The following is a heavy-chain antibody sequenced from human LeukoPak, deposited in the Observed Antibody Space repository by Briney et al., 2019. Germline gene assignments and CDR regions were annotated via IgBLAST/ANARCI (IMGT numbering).Heavy chain of an antibody. CDR2: FDPEDGET. J-gene: IGHJ4*02. V-gene: IGHV1-24*01. D-gene: IGHD3-3*01. CDR3: ATVKRYYDFWSGYYSPYYFDY. Sequence: ASVKVSCKVSGYTLTELSMHWVRQAPGKGLEWMGGFDPEDGETIYAQKFQGRVTMTEDTSTDTAYMELSSLRSEDTAVYYCATVKRYYDFWSGYYSPYYFDYWGRGTLVTVSS. CDR1: GYTLTELS.